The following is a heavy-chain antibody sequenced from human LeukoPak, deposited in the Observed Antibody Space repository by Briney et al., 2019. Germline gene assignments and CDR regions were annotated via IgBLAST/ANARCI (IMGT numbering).Heavy chain of an antibody. D-gene: IGHD5-18*01. CDR2: INPNSGGT. J-gene: IGHJ6*02. CDR3: ARGAGGYSYGQFYYYYGMDV. CDR1: GYTFTSYG. Sequence: ASVTVSCKASGYTFTSYGISWVRQAPGQGLEWMGWINPNSGGTNYAQKFQGRVTMTRDTSISTAYMELSRLRSDDTAVYYCARGAGGYSYGQFYYYYGMDVWGQGTTVTVSS. V-gene: IGHV1-2*02.